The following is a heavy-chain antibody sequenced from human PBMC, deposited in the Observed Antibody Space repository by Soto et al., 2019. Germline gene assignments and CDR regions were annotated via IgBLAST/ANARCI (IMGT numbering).Heavy chain of an antibody. CDR3: ARVPRQLLWFGGTNYFDY. CDR2: IKQDGSEK. J-gene: IGHJ4*02. CDR1: GFTFSSYW. D-gene: IGHD3-10*01. V-gene: IGHV3-7*01. Sequence: GGSLRLSCAASGFTFSSYWMSWVRQAPGKGLEWVANIKQDGSEKYDVDSVKGRFTISRDNAKNALYLQMNSLRAEDTAVYYCARVPRQLLWFGGTNYFDYWGQGTLVTVSS.